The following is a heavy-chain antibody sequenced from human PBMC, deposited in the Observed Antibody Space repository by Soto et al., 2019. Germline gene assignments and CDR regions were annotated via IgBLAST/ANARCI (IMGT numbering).Heavy chain of an antibody. Sequence: GGSLRLSCAASGITFRTYAMSWVRQAPGKGLEWVSSIGADGGSIFYADSVKGRFTNSRDNPKNTLYLQMNSLRAEDTAVFYCAKATLPLGGFDFWGQGTQVTVSS. CDR1: GITFRTYA. J-gene: IGHJ4*02. CDR3: AKATLPLGGFDF. CDR2: IGADGGSI. V-gene: IGHV3-23*01. D-gene: IGHD3-10*01.